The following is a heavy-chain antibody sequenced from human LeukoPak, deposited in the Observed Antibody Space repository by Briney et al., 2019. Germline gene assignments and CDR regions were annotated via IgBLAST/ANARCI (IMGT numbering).Heavy chain of an antibody. V-gene: IGHV3-53*01. J-gene: IGHJ4*02. CDR3: VRRHDY. Sequence: GGSPRLSCVASGFDVNDNFMLWIRQTPGQGLEWISIIYASGGAFHSESVKGRFSAFRDTSKNTIFLQMNNLRAADTAMYYCVRRHDYWGQGTLVTVS. CDR2: IYASGGA. CDR1: GFDVNDNF.